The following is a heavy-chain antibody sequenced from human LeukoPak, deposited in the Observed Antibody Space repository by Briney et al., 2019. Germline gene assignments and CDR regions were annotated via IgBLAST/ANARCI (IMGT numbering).Heavy chain of an antibody. J-gene: IGHJ6*03. CDR2: ISAYNGNT. CDR1: GYTFTSYG. V-gene: IGHV1-18*01. CDR3: ARNTAGHYDFWSGYYTADYYYMDV. D-gene: IGHD3-3*01. Sequence: ASVKVSCKASGYTFTSYGISWVRQAPGQGLEWMGWISAYNGNTNYAQKLQGRVTMTTDTSTSTAYMELRSLRSDDTAVYYCARNTAGHYDFWSGYYTADYYYMDVWGKGTTVTVSS.